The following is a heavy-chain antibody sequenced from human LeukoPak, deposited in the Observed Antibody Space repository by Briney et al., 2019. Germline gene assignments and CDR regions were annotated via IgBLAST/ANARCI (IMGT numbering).Heavy chain of an antibody. CDR1: GGSISSGDYY. CDR3: ARVAISDWNFDL. D-gene: IGHD2-21*01. Sequence: SETLSLTCTVSGGSISSGDYYWSWIRQPPGKGLEWIGYIYYSGSTYYNPSLKSRVTISVDTSKNQFSLKLSSVTAADTAVYYCARVAISDWNFDLWGRGTLVTVSS. J-gene: IGHJ2*01. V-gene: IGHV4-30-4*01. CDR2: IYYSGST.